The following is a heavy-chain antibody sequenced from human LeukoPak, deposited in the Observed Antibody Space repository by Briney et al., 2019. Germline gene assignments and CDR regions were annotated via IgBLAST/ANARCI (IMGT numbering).Heavy chain of an antibody. CDR3: ARTYDFGRGPPGDAFDN. J-gene: IGHJ3*02. D-gene: IGHD3-3*01. V-gene: IGHV3-48*01. CDR1: GFTFTMFG. Sequence: GGSLRLSCAASGFTFTMFGMNWVRQAPGKGLEWVSYIDARSGIVYYADSVQGRFTISRDDAKDSLFLQMNSLRVDDTAVYYCARTYDFGRGPPGDAFDNWGQGTLVTVPS. CDR2: IDARSGIV.